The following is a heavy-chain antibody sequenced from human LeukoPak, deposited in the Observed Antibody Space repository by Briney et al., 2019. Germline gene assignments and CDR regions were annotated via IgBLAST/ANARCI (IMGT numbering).Heavy chain of an antibody. CDR1: GFTFSSYG. D-gene: IGHD6-6*01. CDR2: ISYDGSNK. CDR3: ARTSGESTAALRAPFDY. V-gene: IGHV3-30*03. Sequence: GRSLRLSCAASGFTFSSYGMHWVRQAPGKGLEWVAVISYDGSNKYYADSVKGRFTISRDNAKNSLCLQMDSLRAEDAAVYYCARTSGESTAALRAPFDYWGQGTLATVSS. J-gene: IGHJ4*02.